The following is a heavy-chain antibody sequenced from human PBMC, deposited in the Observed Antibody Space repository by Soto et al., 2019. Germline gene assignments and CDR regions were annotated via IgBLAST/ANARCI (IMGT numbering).Heavy chain of an antibody. D-gene: IGHD3-10*01. Sequence: PGGSLRLSCAASGFTFRSYWMSWVRQAPGEGLEWVANIKEDGSGEYYVDSVKGRFTISRDNAKNSLYLQMNSLTAEDTAFYYCARLLGFGWFDPWGQGTLVTVSS. CDR1: GFTFRSYW. CDR2: IKEDGSGE. J-gene: IGHJ5*02. CDR3: ARLLGFGWFDP. V-gene: IGHV3-7*01.